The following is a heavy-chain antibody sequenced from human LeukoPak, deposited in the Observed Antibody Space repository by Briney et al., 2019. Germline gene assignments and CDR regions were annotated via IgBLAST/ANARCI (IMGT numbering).Heavy chain of an antibody. J-gene: IGHJ4*02. Sequence: PGGSLRLSCAASGLTLSSNAMSWVRQAPGKGLEWVANIKQDGSEQNYVDSVRGRFTISRDNAKNSLYLQMNSLRVEDTAVYYCVRVGDDASGSFYRYIDYWGQGTLVTVSS. CDR3: VRVGDDASGSFYRYIDY. V-gene: IGHV3-7*01. CDR1: GLTLSSNA. D-gene: IGHD3-10*01. CDR2: IKQDGSEQ.